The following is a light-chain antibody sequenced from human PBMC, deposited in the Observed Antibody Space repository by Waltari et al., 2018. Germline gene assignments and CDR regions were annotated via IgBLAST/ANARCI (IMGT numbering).Light chain of an antibody. CDR2: SNS. Sequence: QSVLIQPPSASGTPGQRVTIACSGSSSNIGSNVVTWYQQLPGTTPNLLIYSNSQRPSGVPYRFSGSKSGTSASLAISGLQSADEADYYCAAWDDGLNGYVFGIGTTVTVL. J-gene: IGLJ1*01. CDR3: AAWDDGLNGYV. CDR1: SSNIGSNV. V-gene: IGLV1-44*01.